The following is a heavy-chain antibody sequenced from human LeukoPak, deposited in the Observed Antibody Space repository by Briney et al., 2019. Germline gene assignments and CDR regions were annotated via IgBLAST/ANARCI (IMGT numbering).Heavy chain of an antibody. CDR2: IKSDGSEK. D-gene: IGHD5-24*01. J-gene: IGHJ4*02. CDR1: EFTFSSKW. V-gene: IGHV3-7*01. CDR3: ASGSGWRQLY. Sequence: GGSLRLSCVVSEFTFSSKWMNWVRQAPGKGLEWVANIKSDGSEKYHADSVKGRFTISRDNAKNSLYLQMNSLKAEDTAVYYCASGSGWRQLYWGQGTLVTVSP.